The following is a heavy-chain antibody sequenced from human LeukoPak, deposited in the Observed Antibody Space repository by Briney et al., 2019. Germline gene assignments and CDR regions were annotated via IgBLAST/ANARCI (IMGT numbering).Heavy chain of an antibody. J-gene: IGHJ4*02. CDR1: GFTFNSYA. CDR3: ARHTGTTFDY. V-gene: IGHV3-33*07. Sequence: GGSLRLSCIPSGFTFNSYAMFWVRQAPGEGLEWVSLIWYDGSNKYYADSVKGRFTVSRDNSKNTLYLQMNSLRAEDTAVYYCARHTGTTFDYWGQGTLVTVSS. CDR2: IWYDGSNK. D-gene: IGHD1-7*01.